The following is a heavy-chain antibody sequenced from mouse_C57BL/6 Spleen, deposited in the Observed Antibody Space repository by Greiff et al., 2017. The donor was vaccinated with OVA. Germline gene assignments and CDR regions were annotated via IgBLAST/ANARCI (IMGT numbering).Heavy chain of an antibody. J-gene: IGHJ4*01. CDR3: ARDGYLPHYAMDY. Sequence: QVQLQQSGAELVKPGASVKLSCKASGYTFTSYWMQWVKQRPGQGLEWIGEIDPSDSYTNYNQKFKGKATLTVDTSSSTAYMQLSSLTSEDSAVYYCARDGYLPHYAMDYWGQGTSVTVSS. V-gene: IGHV1-50*01. CDR2: IDPSDSYT. CDR1: GYTFTSYW. D-gene: IGHD2-3*01.